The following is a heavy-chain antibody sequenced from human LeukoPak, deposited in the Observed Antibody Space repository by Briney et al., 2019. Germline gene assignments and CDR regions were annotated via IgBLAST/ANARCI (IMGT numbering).Heavy chain of an antibody. CDR2: IYTSGST. Sequence: PSETLSLTCTVSGGSISSYYWSWIRQPAGRGLEWIGRIYTSGSTNYNPSLKSRVTMSVDTSKNQFSLKLSSVTAADTAVYYCARTPYDSSGYCPFDYWGQGTLVTVSS. CDR1: GGSISSYY. V-gene: IGHV4-4*07. D-gene: IGHD3-22*01. CDR3: ARTPYDSSGYCPFDY. J-gene: IGHJ4*02.